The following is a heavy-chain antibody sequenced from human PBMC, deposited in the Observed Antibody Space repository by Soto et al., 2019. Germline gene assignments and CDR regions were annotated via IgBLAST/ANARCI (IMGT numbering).Heavy chain of an antibody. Sequence: QVTLKESGPVLVKPTETLTLTCTVSGFSLSEARLGVSWIRQPPGKALEWLAHIFSDDEKSYRTSLKSRLSISKDTSKSQVVLTLTNMDPVDAGTYYCARTLPRFDYWTCSQIDPFDFWGQGTLVTVSS. CDR1: GFSLSEARLG. J-gene: IGHJ4*02. V-gene: IGHV2-26*01. CDR3: ARTLPRFDYWTCSQIDPFDF. CDR2: IFSDDEK. D-gene: IGHD3-3*01.